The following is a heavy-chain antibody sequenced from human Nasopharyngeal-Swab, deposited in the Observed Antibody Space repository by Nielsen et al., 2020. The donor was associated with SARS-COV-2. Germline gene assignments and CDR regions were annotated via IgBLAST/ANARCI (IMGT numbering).Heavy chain of an antibody. J-gene: IGHJ6*02. CDR2: ISGSGGST. Sequence: GGSLRLSCAASGFTFSIYAMSWVRQAPGKGLEWVSAISGSGGSTYYADSVKGRFTISRDNSKNTLYLQMNSLRAEDTAVYYCAKLALQQRVQVDYYGMDVWGQGTTVTVSS. V-gene: IGHV3-23*01. CDR3: AKLALQQRVQVDYYGMDV. D-gene: IGHD6-13*01. CDR1: GFTFSIYA.